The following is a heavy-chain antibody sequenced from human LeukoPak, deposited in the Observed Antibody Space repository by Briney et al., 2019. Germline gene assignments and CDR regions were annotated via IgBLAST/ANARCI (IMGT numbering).Heavy chain of an antibody. CDR3: GRGFGNYFDY. Sequence: HWGVLRLSCAASGFTVSSNYMSWVRQAPGKGLEWIGSIYYSGSTYYNPSLKSRVTISVDTSKNQFSLKLSSVTAADTAVYYCGRGFGNYFDYWGQGTLVTVSS. D-gene: IGHD3-10*01. J-gene: IGHJ4*02. V-gene: IGHV4-59*05. CDR1: GFTVSSNY. CDR2: IYYSGST.